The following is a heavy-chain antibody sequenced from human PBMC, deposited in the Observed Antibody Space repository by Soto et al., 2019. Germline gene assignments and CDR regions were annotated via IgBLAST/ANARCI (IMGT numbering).Heavy chain of an antibody. CDR2: IYYSGST. D-gene: IGHD1-7*01. J-gene: IGHJ3*02. V-gene: IGHV4-39*01. Sequence: SETLSLTCTVSGGSISSSSYYWGWIRQPPGKGLEWIGSIYYSGSTYYNPSLKSRVTISVDTSKNQFSLKLSSVTAADTAVYYCARRFKKTTYSFDIWGQGTMVTVSS. CDR3: ARRFKKTTYSFDI. CDR1: GGSISSSSYY.